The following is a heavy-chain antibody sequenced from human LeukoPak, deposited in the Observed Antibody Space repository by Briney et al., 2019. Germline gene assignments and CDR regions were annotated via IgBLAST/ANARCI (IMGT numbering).Heavy chain of an antibody. V-gene: IGHV3-53*05. D-gene: IGHD2-15*01. CDR1: GFTVSNNF. J-gene: IGHJ4*02. CDR2: IYSGGST. CDR3: ARDLYSRLYYFDY. Sequence: GGSLRLSCAASGFTVSNNFMNWVRQAPGKGLEWVSLIYSGGSTYYADSVKGRFTISRDNSRNTLYLQMNSLRAQDTAVYYCARDLYSRLYYFDYWGQGTLVTVSS.